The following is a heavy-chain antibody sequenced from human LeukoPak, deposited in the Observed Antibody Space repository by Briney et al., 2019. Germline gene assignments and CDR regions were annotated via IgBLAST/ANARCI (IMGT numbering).Heavy chain of an antibody. V-gene: IGHV3-30*02. CDR2: IRYDGSNK. CDR3: ARGGIAAAGDPLDY. CDR1: GFTFSSYG. D-gene: IGHD6-13*01. J-gene: IGHJ4*02. Sequence: PGGSLRLSCAASGFTFSSYGMHWVRQAPGKGLEWVAFIRYDGSNKYYADSVKGRFTISRDNAKNSLYLQMNSLRAEDTAVYYCARGGIAAAGDPLDYWGQGTLVTVSS.